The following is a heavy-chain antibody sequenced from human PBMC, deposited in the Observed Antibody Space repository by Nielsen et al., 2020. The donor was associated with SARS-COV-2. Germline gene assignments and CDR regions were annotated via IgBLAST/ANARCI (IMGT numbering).Heavy chain of an antibody. CDR2: ISSRRYGGTT. Sequence: GGSLRLSCTTSGFTFGDYAMSWVRQAPGKGLEWVGFISSRRYGGTTEYAASVKGRFTISRDDSKSIAYLQMNSLKTEDTAVYYCTRGPRRVVGATIDYWGQGTLVTVSS. V-gene: IGHV3-49*04. J-gene: IGHJ4*02. CDR1: GFTFGDYA. D-gene: IGHD1-26*01. CDR3: TRGPRRVVGATIDY.